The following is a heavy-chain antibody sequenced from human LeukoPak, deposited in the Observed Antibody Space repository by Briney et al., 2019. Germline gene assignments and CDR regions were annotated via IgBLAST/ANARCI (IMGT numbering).Heavy chain of an antibody. CDR1: GFTFSSYA. CDR2: ISGSGGST. Sequence: GGSLRLSCAASGFTFSSYAMSWVRQAPGKGLEWVSAISGSGGSTYYAHSVKGRFTISRDNSKNTLYLQMNSLRAEDTAVYYCAKDPSIYGDPYYFDYWGQGTLVTVSS. D-gene: IGHD4-17*01. CDR3: AKDPSIYGDPYYFDY. J-gene: IGHJ4*02. V-gene: IGHV3-23*01.